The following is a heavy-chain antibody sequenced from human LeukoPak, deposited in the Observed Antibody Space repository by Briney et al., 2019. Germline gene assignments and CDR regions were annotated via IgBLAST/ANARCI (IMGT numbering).Heavy chain of an antibody. J-gene: IGHJ4*02. CDR1: GFTFSSYA. CDR3: ARIAPTAMVF. Sequence: GGSLRLSCAASGFTFSSYAMHWVRQAPGKGLEWVSSISSSSSYIYYADSVKGRFTISRDNAKNSLYLQMNSLRAEDTAVYYCARIAPTAMVFWGQGTLVTVSS. V-gene: IGHV3-21*01. CDR2: ISSSSSYI. D-gene: IGHD5-18*01.